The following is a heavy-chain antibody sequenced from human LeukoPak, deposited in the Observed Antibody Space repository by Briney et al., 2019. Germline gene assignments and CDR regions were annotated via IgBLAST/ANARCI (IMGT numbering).Heavy chain of an antibody. Sequence: GGSLRLSCAASGFTFSSYWMSWVRQAPGKGLEWVANIKQDGSEKYYVDSVKGRFTISRDNAKNSLYLQMNSLRAEDTAVYYCARDRGIAAAGRQFDYWGQGTLVTVSS. J-gene: IGHJ4*02. CDR3: ARDRGIAAAGRQFDY. D-gene: IGHD6-13*01. CDR1: GFTFSSYW. V-gene: IGHV3-7*01. CDR2: IKQDGSEK.